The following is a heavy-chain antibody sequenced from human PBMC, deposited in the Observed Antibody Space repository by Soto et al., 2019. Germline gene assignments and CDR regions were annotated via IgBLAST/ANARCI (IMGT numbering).Heavy chain of an antibody. V-gene: IGHV4-59*08. CDR2: IYYSGNT. CDR1: GGSISSYY. Sequence: LSLTCTVSGGSISSYYWSWIRQPPGKGLEWIGYIYYSGNTNYNPSLKSRVTISVDTSKNQFSLKLSSVTAADTAVYYCARHTTILYGMDAWGQGTTVTVSS. J-gene: IGHJ6*02. D-gene: IGHD2-2*01. CDR3: ARHTTILYGMDA.